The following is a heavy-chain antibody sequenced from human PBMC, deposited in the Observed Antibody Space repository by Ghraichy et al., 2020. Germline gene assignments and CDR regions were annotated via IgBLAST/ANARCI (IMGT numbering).Heavy chain of an antibody. CDR3: ARDGWRLVFPFYDY. CDR2: IKEDGSEK. J-gene: IGHJ4*02. D-gene: IGHD6-19*01. Sequence: GGSLRLSCAASGFNFSIYYMSWVRQAPGKGLEWVANIKEDGSEKYYVDSVKGRFTISRDNAKNSLYLQMNSLRAEDTAVYFCARDGWRLVFPFYDYWGQGTLVTVSS. CDR1: GFNFSIYY. V-gene: IGHV3-7*03.